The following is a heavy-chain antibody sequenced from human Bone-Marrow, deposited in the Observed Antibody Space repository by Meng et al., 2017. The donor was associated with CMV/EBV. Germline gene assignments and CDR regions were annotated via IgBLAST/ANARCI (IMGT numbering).Heavy chain of an antibody. J-gene: IGHJ4*02. CDR3: ARDRPPNRNIVVVPAAIND. CDR1: GFTFSSYA. D-gene: IGHD2-2*02. Sequence: GESLKISCAASGFTFSSYAMHWVPQAPGKGLEWVAVISYDGSNKYYADSVKGRFTISRDNSKNTRYLQMNSMRAEDKAVYYCARDRPPNRNIVVVPAAINDWGQGTLVTVSS. V-gene: IGHV3-30-3*01. CDR2: ISYDGSNK.